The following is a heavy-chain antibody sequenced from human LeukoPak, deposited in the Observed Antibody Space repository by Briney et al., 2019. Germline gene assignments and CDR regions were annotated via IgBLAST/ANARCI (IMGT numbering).Heavy chain of an antibody. Sequence: PSETLSLTCAVYGGSFSGYYWSWIRQPPGKGLEWIGEINHSGSTHYNPSLKSRVTISVDTSKNQFSLKLSSVTAADTAVYYCAAHTVTTFYYGMDVWGQGTTVTVSS. CDR2: INHSGST. J-gene: IGHJ6*02. CDR1: GGSFSGYY. CDR3: AAHTVTTFYYGMDV. V-gene: IGHV4-34*01. D-gene: IGHD4-11*01.